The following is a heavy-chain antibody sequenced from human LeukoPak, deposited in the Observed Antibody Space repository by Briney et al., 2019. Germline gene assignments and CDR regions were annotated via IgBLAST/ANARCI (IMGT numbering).Heavy chain of an antibody. D-gene: IGHD3-10*01. CDR1: GFTFSSHG. Sequence: GGTLRLSCAASGFTFSSHGMSWVRQAPGKGLEWVSGIVGGAGGTYYADSVKGRFTISRDYSKNTLYLQMNSLRAEDTAVYYCAKGVWFGESINWFDPWGQGTLVTVSS. J-gene: IGHJ5*02. V-gene: IGHV3-23*01. CDR2: IVGGAGGT. CDR3: AKGVWFGESINWFDP.